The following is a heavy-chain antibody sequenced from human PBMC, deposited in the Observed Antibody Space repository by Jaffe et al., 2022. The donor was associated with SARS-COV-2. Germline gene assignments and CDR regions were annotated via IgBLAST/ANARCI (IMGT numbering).Heavy chain of an antibody. CDR3: ARRLGYCTGTCPPDFDY. J-gene: IGHJ4*02. D-gene: IGHD2-8*02. Sequence: EVLLVQSGAEVKEPGESLKISCKGSGYRFSTYWIGWVRQMPGKGLEWMGVIYPRDSDTRYSPSFQGQVAISVDESINTAYLQWSSLKASDTAMYYCARRLGYCTGTCPPDFDYWGQGSLVTVSA. CDR1: GYRFSTYW. CDR2: IYPRDSDT. V-gene: IGHV5-51*01.